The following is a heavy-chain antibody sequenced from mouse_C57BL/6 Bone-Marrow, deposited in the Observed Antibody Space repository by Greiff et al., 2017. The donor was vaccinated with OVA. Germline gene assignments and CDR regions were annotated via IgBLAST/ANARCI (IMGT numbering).Heavy chain of an antibody. CDR1: GYTFTSYW. D-gene: IGHD2-2*01. J-gene: IGHJ3*01. CDR3: ARDGYDGEAWFAY. V-gene: IGHV1-64*01. CDR2: IHPNSGST. Sequence: VQLQQSGAELVKPGASVKLSCKASGYTFTSYWMHWVKQRPGQGLEWIGMIHPNSGSTNYNEKFKSKATLTVDKSSSTAYLQLSSLTSEDTAVYYCARDGYDGEAWFAYWGQGTLVTVSA.